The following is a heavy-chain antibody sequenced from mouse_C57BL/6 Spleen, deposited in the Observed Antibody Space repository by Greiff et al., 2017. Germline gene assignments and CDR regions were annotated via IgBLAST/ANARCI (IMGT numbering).Heavy chain of an antibody. CDR1: GFNIKDYY. Sequence: VQLQQSGAELVRPGASVKLSCTASGFNIKDYYMHWVKQRPEQGLEWIGRIDPEDGDTEYAPKFQGKATMTADTSSNTAYLQLSRLTSEDTAVYYWSVRYGYDGGSYWYFDVWGTGTTVTVSS. CDR3: SVRYGYDGGSYWYFDV. J-gene: IGHJ1*03. D-gene: IGHD2-2*01. CDR2: IDPEDGDT. V-gene: IGHV14-1*01.